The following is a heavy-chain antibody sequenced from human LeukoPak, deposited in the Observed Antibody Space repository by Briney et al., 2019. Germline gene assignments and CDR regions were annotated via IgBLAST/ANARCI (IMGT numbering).Heavy chain of an antibody. CDR3: ARAEHYYGSGSYSNY. J-gene: IGHJ4*02. CDR2: IYSGGTT. CDR1: GFTVSSNY. V-gene: IGHV3-53*01. D-gene: IGHD3-10*01. Sequence: GGSLRLSCAASGFTVSSNYMSWVRQAPGKGLEWVSVIYSGGTTYYADSVKGRFTISRDNSKNTLYLQMNSLRAEDTAVYYCARAEHYYGSGSYSNYWGQGTLVTVSS.